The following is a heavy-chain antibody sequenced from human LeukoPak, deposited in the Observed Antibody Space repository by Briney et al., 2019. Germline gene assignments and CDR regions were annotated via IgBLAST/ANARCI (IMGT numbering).Heavy chain of an antibody. CDR1: GFTFSDYY. V-gene: IGHV3-11*04. CDR3: ARDLGSSSRNFDY. CDR2: ISSSGSTI. D-gene: IGHD6-13*01. J-gene: IGHJ4*02. Sequence: GGSLRLSCAASGFTFSDYYMSWNRQAPGKGLEWVSYISSSGSTIYYADSVKGRFTISRDNAKNSLYLQMNSLRAEDTAVYYCARDLGSSSRNFDYWGQGTLVTVSS.